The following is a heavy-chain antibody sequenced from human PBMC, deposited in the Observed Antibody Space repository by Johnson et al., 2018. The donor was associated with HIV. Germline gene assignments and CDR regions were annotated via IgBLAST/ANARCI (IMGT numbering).Heavy chain of an antibody. CDR2: IRQDGRGK. D-gene: IGHD3-22*01. Sequence: VQLVASGGGLVQPGGSLRLSCAASGFTFSSYGMSWVRQAPGTGLEWVATIRQDGRGKYYVDSVKGHCPISRDNSKNTLYLQWNSLRAEDTAVYYCARGGSSGYYIFRAFDIWGQGTMVTVSS. CDR1: GFTFSSYG. V-gene: IGHV3-7*05. J-gene: IGHJ3*02. CDR3: ARGGSSGYYIFRAFDI.